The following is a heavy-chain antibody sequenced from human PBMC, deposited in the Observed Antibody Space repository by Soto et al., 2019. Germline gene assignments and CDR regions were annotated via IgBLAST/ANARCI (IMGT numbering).Heavy chain of an antibody. V-gene: IGHV5-51*01. D-gene: IGHD2-15*01. Sequence: GESLKISCKASGYSFTTYWIGWVRQMPGKGLEWMGIIYPGDSDTKYSPSLQGQVSISADTSISTAYLQWSSLKASDTAMYYCARPSEVAATGVGFDYWGRGTLVTVSS. CDR3: ARPSEVAATGVGFDY. J-gene: IGHJ4*02. CDR1: GYSFTTYW. CDR2: IYPGDSDT.